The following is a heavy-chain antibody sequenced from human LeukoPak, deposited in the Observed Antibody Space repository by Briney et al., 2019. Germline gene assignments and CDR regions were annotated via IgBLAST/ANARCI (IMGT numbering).Heavy chain of an antibody. D-gene: IGHD3-9*01. Sequence: GGSLRLSCAASGFTFSSFAMSWVRQAPGKGLEWVAVISYDGSNKYYADSVKGRFTISRDNSKNTLYLQMNSLRAEDTAVYYCARDSRYFDWLSPQINYYYGMDVWGQGTTVTVSS. CDR1: GFTFSSFA. CDR3: ARDSRYFDWLSPQINYYYGMDV. V-gene: IGHV3-30-3*01. CDR2: ISYDGSNK. J-gene: IGHJ6*02.